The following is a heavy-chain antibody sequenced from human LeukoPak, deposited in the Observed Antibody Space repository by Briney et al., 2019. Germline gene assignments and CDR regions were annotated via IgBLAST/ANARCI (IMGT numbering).Heavy chain of an antibody. CDR1: GGSISSYY. D-gene: IGHD3-22*01. CDR2: IYYSGST. CDR3: ARASSYSSGYYFDY. V-gene: IGHV4-59*01. J-gene: IGHJ4*02. Sequence: SETLSLTCTVSGGSISSYYWSWIRQPPGKGLEWIGYIYYSGSTNYNPSLKSRVTISVDTSKNQFSLKLSSVTAADTAVYYCARASSYSSGYYFDYWGQGTLVAVSS.